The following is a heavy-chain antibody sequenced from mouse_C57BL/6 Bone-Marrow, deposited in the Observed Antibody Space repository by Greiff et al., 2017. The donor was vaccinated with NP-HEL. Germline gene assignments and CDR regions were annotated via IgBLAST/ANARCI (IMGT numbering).Heavy chain of an antibody. CDR3: ARYYYGSSSFDY. J-gene: IGHJ2*01. V-gene: IGHV1-72*01. CDR1: GYTFTSYL. D-gene: IGHD1-1*01. Sequence: QVQLQQSGAELVKPGASVKLSCKASGYTFTSYLMHWVKQRPGRGLEWIGRIDPNSGGTKYNEKFKSKATLTVDTPSSTAYMQLNSLTSEDSAVSYCARYYYGSSSFDYWGRGTTLTVSS. CDR2: IDPNSGGT.